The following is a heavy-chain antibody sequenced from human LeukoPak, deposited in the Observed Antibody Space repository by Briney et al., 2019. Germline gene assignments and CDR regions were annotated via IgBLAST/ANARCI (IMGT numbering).Heavy chain of an antibody. Sequence: PGGSLRLSCTASGFAFDEHGMSWVRQAPGKGLEWVAVISYDGSNKYYADSVKGRFTISRDNSKNTLYLQMNSLRAEDTAVYYCAKADSGYDFFVDYWGQGTLVTVSS. CDR2: ISYDGSNK. J-gene: IGHJ4*02. CDR3: AKADSGYDFFVDY. CDR1: GFAFDEHG. V-gene: IGHV3-30*18. D-gene: IGHD5-12*01.